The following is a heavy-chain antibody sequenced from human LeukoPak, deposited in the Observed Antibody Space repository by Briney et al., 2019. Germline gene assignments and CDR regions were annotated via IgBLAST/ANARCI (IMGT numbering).Heavy chain of an antibody. CDR3: ARVMGTLLRYFDSRVGTDFDY. J-gene: IGHJ4*02. Sequence: GASVKVSCKASGGTFRSYAISWVRQAPGQGLEWMGWISAYNGNTNYAQKLQGRVTMTTDTPTSTAYMELRSLRSDDTAVYYCARVMGTLLRYFDSRVGTDFDYWGQGTLVTVSS. CDR2: ISAYNGNT. CDR1: GGTFRSYA. V-gene: IGHV1-18*01. D-gene: IGHD3-9*01.